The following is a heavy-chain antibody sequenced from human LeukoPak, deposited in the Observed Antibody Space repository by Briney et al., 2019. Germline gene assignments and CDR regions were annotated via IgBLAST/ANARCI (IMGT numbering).Heavy chain of an antibody. D-gene: IGHD1-26*01. Sequence: ASVKVSCKASGGTFSSYAISWVRQAPGQGLEWMGGIIPIFGTANYAQKFQGRVTITADESTSTAYMELSSLRSEDTAVYYCAREAGATGLYYFDYWGQGTLVTVSS. CDR2: IIPIFGTA. CDR1: GGTFSSYA. J-gene: IGHJ4*02. CDR3: AREAGATGLYYFDY. V-gene: IGHV1-69*13.